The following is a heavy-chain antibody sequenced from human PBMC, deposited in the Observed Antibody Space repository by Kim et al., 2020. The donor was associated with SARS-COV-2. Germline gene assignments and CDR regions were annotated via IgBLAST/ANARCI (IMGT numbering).Heavy chain of an antibody. V-gene: IGHV1-2*02. D-gene: IGHD3-10*01. CDR2: INPNSGGT. Sequence: ASVKVSCKASGYTFTGYYMHWVRQAPGQGLEWMGWINPNSGGTNYAQKFQGRVTMTRDTSISTAYMELSRLRSDDTAVYYCARLPVVRRDPGSDDAFDIWGQGTMVTVSS. CDR3: ARLPVVRRDPGSDDAFDI. J-gene: IGHJ3*02. CDR1: GYTFTGYY.